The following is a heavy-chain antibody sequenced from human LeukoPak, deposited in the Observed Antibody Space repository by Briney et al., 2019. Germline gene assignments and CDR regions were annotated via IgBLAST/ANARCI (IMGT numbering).Heavy chain of an antibody. V-gene: IGHV1-69*13. CDR3: ARSSYDSSGYYSYWYFDL. CDR2: IIPIFGTA. J-gene: IGHJ2*01. D-gene: IGHD3-22*01. Sequence: GASVKVSCKASGGTFSSYAISWVRQAPGQGLEWMGGIIPIFGTANYAQKFQGRVTITADESTSTAYMEPSSLRSEDTAVYYCARSSYDSSGYYSYWYFDLWGRGTLVTVSS. CDR1: GGTFSSYA.